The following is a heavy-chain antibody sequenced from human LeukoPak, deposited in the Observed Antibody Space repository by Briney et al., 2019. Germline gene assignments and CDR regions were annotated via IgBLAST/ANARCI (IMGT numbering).Heavy chain of an antibody. CDR1: GFTFSSYE. CDR2: INYSGNT. J-gene: IGHJ4*02. Sequence: LRLSCAASGFTFSSYEMNWVRQHPGKGLEWIGYINYSGNTYYNPSLKSRVTISVDTSENQFSLKLSSVTAADTAVYYCARYCSNTRCPFDYWGQGTLVTVSS. V-gene: IGHV4-31*02. CDR3: ARYCSNTRCPFDY. D-gene: IGHD2-2*01.